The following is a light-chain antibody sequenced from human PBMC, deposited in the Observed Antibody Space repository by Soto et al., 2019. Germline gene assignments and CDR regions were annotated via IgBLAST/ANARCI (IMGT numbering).Light chain of an antibody. J-gene: IGLJ1*01. CDR3: CSYAGSSTPDV. CDR1: SSDVGSYNL. Sequence: QSALTQPASVSGSPGQSITISCTGTSSDVGSYNLVSWYQQHPGKAPKLMIYEGSKRPSGVSTRFSGSKSGNTASLTISGLQAEDEADYYCCSYAGSSTPDVFGTGTKLTVL. CDR2: EGS. V-gene: IGLV2-23*01.